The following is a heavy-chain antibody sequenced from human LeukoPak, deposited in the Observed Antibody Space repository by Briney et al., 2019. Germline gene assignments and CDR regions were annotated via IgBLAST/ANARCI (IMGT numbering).Heavy chain of an antibody. V-gene: IGHV1-18*01. CDR3: ARADEDYYDSSGYYYSFDY. J-gene: IGHJ4*02. Sequence: ASVKVSCKASGYTFSSYGISWVRQAPGQGLEWMGWISVYNGHTNYAQKLQGRVTMTTDTSTSTAYMELRSLRSDDTAVYYCARADEDYYDSSGYYYSFDYWGQGTLVTVSS. D-gene: IGHD3-22*01. CDR1: GYTFSSYG. CDR2: ISVYNGHT.